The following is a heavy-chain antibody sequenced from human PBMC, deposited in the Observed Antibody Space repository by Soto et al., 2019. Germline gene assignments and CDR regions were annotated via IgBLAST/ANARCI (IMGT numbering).Heavy chain of an antibody. Sequence: SQPLSLTWTVSGGSIISVDYYCSRIRQPPGKGLEWIGYIYYSGSTYYNPSLKSRVTISVDTSKNQFSLKLSSVTAADTAVYYCARVLPGYSSSWPNVFDPWGQGTLVTVSS. J-gene: IGHJ5*02. D-gene: IGHD6-13*01. V-gene: IGHV4-30-4*08. CDR2: IYYSGST. CDR3: ARVLPGYSSSWPNVFDP. CDR1: GGSIISVDYY.